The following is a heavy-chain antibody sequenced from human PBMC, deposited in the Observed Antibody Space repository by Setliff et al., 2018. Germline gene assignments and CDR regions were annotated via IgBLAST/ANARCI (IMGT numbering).Heavy chain of an antibody. CDR2: IKPDGSEK. CDR3: AKDRSRDYDDSSGYDH. V-gene: IGHV3-7*03. Sequence: PGGSLRLSCVASGFTFDNYWMGWVRQPPGKGLEWVASIKPDGSEKYYVDSVKGRFTISRDNAKNSLYLQMNRLRAEDTALYYCAKDRSRDYDDSSGYDHWGQGTLVTVSS. CDR1: GFTFDNYW. J-gene: IGHJ4*02. D-gene: IGHD3-22*01.